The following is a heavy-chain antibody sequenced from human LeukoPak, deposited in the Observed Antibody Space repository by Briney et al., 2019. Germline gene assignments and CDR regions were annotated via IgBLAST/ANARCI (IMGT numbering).Heavy chain of an antibody. Sequence: SETLSLTWTVSGCSISSYYWSWIRQPQGKGLGWIGYIYYSGSTNYNPSLKSRVTISVDTSKNQFSLKLSSMTAADTVLYYWARGTPTVQPDYWGQGTLVTVSS. D-gene: IGHD1-1*01. J-gene: IGHJ4*02. CDR1: GCSISSYY. V-gene: IGHV4-59*01. CDR2: IYYSGST. CDR3: ARGTPTVQPDY.